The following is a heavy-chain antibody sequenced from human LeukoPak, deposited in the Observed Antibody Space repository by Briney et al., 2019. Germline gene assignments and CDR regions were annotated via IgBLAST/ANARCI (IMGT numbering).Heavy chain of an antibody. CDR2: ISYDGSNK. Sequence: GRSLRLSCGASGFTFSSYVMHWVRQAPGKGLEWVAVISYDGSNKYYADSVKGRFTISRDNSKNTLYLQMNSLRAEDTAVYYCARAIYCSSTSCYNYYYYYGMDVWGQGTTVTVSS. J-gene: IGHJ6*02. V-gene: IGHV3-30-3*01. D-gene: IGHD2-2*02. CDR1: GFTFSSYV. CDR3: ARAIYCSSTSCYNYYYYYGMDV.